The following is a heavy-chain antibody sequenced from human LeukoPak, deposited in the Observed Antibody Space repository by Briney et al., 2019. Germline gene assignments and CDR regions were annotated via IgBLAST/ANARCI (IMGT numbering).Heavy chain of an antibody. J-gene: IGHJ5*02. CDR2: IYYSGST. V-gene: IGHV4-59*01. Sequence: PSETLSLTCTVSGGSISSYYWSWTRQPPGKGLEWIGYIYYSGSTNYNPSLKSRVTISVDTSKNQFSLKLGSVTAADTAVYYCARVVTMVRGAHNWFDPWGQGTLVTVSS. CDR3: ARVVTMVRGAHNWFDP. D-gene: IGHD3-10*01. CDR1: GGSISSYY.